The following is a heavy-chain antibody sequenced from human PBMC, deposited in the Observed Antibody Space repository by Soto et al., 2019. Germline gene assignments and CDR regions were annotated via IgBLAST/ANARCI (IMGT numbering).Heavy chain of an antibody. J-gene: IGHJ6*02. CDR3: ARSDNRNSLYGVDV. CDR1: GGSLSGYY. D-gene: IGHD1-7*01. Sequence: SETLSLTCAIHGGSLSGYYWSWIRQAPGKGLEWIGEINHRGSSDYNPSLKSRVTTSIDASKNHVTLELTSMTAADTAVYYCARSDNRNSLYGVDVWGQGTAVTVSS. V-gene: IGHV4-34*01. CDR2: INHRGSS.